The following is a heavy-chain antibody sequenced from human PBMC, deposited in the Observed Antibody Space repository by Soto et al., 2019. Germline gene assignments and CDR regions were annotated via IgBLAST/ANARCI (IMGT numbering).Heavy chain of an antibody. CDR1: GFTFSSYG. CDR2: ISYDGSNK. J-gene: IGHJ5*02. Sequence: GGSLRLSCAAFGFTFSSYGIHWVRQAPGKGLEWVAVISYDGSNKYYADSVKGRFTISRDNSKNTLYLQMNSLRAEDTAVYYCAKGGDPWSGPTPNWFDPWGQGTLVTVSS. D-gene: IGHD3-3*01. CDR3: AKGGDPWSGPTPNWFDP. V-gene: IGHV3-30*18.